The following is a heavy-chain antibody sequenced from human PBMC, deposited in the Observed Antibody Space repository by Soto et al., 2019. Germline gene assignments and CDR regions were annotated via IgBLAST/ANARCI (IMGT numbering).Heavy chain of an antibody. CDR3: AKDRPAPLLRFLEWLPSQGYMDV. V-gene: IGHV3-23*01. J-gene: IGHJ6*03. CDR1: GFTFSSYA. CDR2: ISGSGGST. D-gene: IGHD3-3*01. Sequence: PGGSLRLSCAASGFTFSSYAMSWVRQAPGKGLEWVSAISGSGGSTYYADSVKGRFTISRDNSKNTLYLQMNSLRAEDTAVYYCAKDRPAPLLRFLEWLPSQGYMDVWGKGTTVTVSS.